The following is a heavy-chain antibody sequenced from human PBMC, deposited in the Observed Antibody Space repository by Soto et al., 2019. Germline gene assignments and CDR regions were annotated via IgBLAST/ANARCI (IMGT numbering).Heavy chain of an antibody. D-gene: IGHD2-2*01. CDR1: GFTFSSHA. V-gene: IGHV3-30-3*01. Sequence: QVQLVESGGGVVQPGRSLRLSCAASGFTFSSHAMHWVRQAPGKGLEWVAVMSYDGSNKYYADSVKGRFTISRDNSKNTLYLQMNSLRAEDTAVYYCARARLDTPALDYWGQGTLVTVSS. CDR2: MSYDGSNK. J-gene: IGHJ4*02. CDR3: ARARLDTPALDY.